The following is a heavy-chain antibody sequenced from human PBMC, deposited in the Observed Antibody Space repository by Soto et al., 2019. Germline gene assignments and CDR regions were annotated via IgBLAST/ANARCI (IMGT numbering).Heavy chain of an antibody. V-gene: IGHV1-18*01. CDR2: ISAYNGNT. J-gene: IGHJ5*02. CDR1: GYTFTSYG. D-gene: IGHD3-22*01. CDR3: ARVQITMIVVAPWDWFDP. Sequence: GASVKVSCKASGYTFTSYGISWVRQAPGQGLEWMGWISAYNGNTNYAQKLQGRVTMTTDTSTSTAYMELRSLRSDDTAVYYCARVQITMIVVAPWDWFDPWGQGTLVTVSS.